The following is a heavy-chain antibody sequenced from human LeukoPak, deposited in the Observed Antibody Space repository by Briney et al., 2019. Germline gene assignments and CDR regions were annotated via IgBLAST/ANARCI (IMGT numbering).Heavy chain of an antibody. V-gene: IGHV3-7*04. D-gene: IGHD3-16*01. Sequence: GGSLRLSCAASGFTFSSYWMSWVRQAPGKGLEWVANIKQDGSEKYYVDSVKGRFTISRDNAKNSLYLQMNSLRAEDTAVYYCGGGVLGCLGGSPYLDAFDIWGQGTMVTVSS. CDR2: IKQDGSEK. CDR3: GGGVLGCLGGSPYLDAFDI. CDR1: GFTFSSYW. J-gene: IGHJ3*02.